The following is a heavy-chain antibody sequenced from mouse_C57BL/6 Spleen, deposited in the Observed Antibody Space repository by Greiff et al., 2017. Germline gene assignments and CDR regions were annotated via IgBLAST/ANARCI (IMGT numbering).Heavy chain of an antibody. CDR2: IYPSDSET. CDR3: GITTVVARGDYFDY. V-gene: IGHV1-61*01. CDR1: GYTFTSYW. J-gene: IGHJ2*01. D-gene: IGHD1-1*01. Sequence: QVQLQQPGAELVRPGSSVKLSCKASGYTFTSYWMDWVKQRPGQGLEWIGNIYPSDSETHYNQKFKDKATLTVDKSSSTAYMQLSSLTSEDSAVYYCGITTVVARGDYFDYWGQGTTLTVSS.